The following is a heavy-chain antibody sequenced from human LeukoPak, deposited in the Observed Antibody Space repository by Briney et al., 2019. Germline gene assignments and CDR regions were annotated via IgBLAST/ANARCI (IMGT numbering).Heavy chain of an antibody. V-gene: IGHV3-30-3*01. D-gene: IGHD6-13*01. CDR1: GFTFSSYA. J-gene: IGHJ6*02. Sequence: GSLRLSCAASGFTFSSYAMHWVRQAPGKGLEWVAVISYDGSNKYYADSVKGRFTISRDNSKNTLYPQMNSLRAEDTAVYYCARGAARDYYYYGMDVWGQGTTVTVSS. CDR3: ARGAARDYYYYGMDV. CDR2: ISYDGSNK.